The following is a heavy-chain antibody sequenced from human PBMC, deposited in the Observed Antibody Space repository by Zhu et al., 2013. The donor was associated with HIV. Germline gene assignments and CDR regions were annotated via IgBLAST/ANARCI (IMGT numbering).Heavy chain of an antibody. D-gene: IGHD3-22*01. CDR2: IIPIFGTA. J-gene: IGHJ4*02. CDR1: GYTFNNYG. CDR3: ARGEGSDNTGYWVY. Sequence: QVHLVQSGAEVKKPGASVKVSCKASGYTFNNYGISWVRQAPGQGLEWMGGIIPIFGTANYAQKFQGRVTITADESTSTAYMELSSLRSDDTAVYYCARGEGSDNTGYWVYWGQGTLVTVSS. V-gene: IGHV1-69*01.